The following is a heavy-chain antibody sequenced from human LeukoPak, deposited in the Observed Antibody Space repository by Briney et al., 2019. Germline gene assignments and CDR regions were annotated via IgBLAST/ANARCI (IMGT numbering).Heavy chain of an antibody. CDR1: GYTFTNYY. V-gene: IGHV1-46*01. CDR3: ARQQGVQYLNFDY. D-gene: IGHD3-10*01. CDR2: INLIAGLT. J-gene: IGHJ4*02. Sequence: ASVKVSCKASGYTFTNYYIHWLRQAPGQGPEWMGMINLIAGLTHYAPKFQGRVTMTRDTSTSTVYMELSSLGSEDTAVYYCARQQGVQYLNFDYWGQGALVTVSS.